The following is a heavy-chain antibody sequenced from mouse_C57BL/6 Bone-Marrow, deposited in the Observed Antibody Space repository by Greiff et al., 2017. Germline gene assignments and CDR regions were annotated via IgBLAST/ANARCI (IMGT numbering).Heavy chain of an antibody. Sequence: QVQLQQPGAELVMPGASVKMFRKASGYTFTDYWMHWVKPRPGQGLEWIGASDTSYGYPSHNQKFKGKATLTVDGSSSTANMQLRSLTSEDSALYYCARLGRWYFDVWGAGTTVTVSS. D-gene: IGHD4-1*01. V-gene: IGHV1-69*01. CDR3: ARLGRWYFDV. J-gene: IGHJ1*01. CDR1: GYTFTDYW. CDR2: SDTSYGYP.